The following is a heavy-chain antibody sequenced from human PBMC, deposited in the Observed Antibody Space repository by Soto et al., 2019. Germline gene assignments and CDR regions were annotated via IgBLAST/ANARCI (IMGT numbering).Heavy chain of an antibody. D-gene: IGHD2-2*01. CDR3: ARAGTYPGLFDY. Sequence: GGSLRLSCAASGFTFSSYDMHWVRQATGKGLEWVSAIGTAGDTYYPGSVKGRFTISRENAKNSLYLQMNSLRAGDTAVYYCARAGTYPGLFDYWGQGTLVTVSS. V-gene: IGHV3-13*04. J-gene: IGHJ4*02. CDR2: IGTAGDT. CDR1: GFTFSSYD.